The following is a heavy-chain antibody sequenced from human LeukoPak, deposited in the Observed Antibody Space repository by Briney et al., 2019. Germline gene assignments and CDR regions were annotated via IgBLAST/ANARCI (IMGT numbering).Heavy chain of an antibody. CDR1: GFTFSSYW. J-gene: IGHJ6*02. CDR3: ARGGGLDV. CDR2: IKNDGSST. V-gene: IGHV3-74*01. Sequence: GGSLRLSCVASGFTFSSYWMHWVRQGPGKGLVWVSRIKNDGSSTSYADSVKGRFTISRDNAKNSLYLQMSNLRAEDTAVYFCARGGGLDVWGQGATVTVSS. D-gene: IGHD3-16*01.